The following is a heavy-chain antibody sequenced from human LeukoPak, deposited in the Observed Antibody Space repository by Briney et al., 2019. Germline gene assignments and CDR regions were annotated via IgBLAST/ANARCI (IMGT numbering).Heavy chain of an antibody. J-gene: IGHJ4*02. CDR2: INPNSGGT. D-gene: IGHD3-22*01. V-gene: IGHV1-2*06. CDR3: ARGPGGITMIVGG. CDR1: GYTLTGYY. Sequence: ASVKVSCKASGYTLTGYYMHWVRQAPGQGLEWMGRINPNSGGTNYAQKFQGRVTMTRDTSISTAYMELSRLRSDDTAVYYCARGPGGITMIVGGWGQGTLVTVSS.